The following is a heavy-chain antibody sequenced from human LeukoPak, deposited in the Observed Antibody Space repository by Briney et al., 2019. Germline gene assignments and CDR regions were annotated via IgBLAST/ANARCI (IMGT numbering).Heavy chain of an antibody. J-gene: IGHJ4*02. Sequence: GGSLRLSCAASGFTFSSYGMYWVGQAPGRGLEWVAVILHDGSNKYYADSVKGRFTISRDNSKNTLYLQTNSPRAEDTAVYYCAKEDLWAGILGWFTDYWGQGTLVTVSS. D-gene: IGHD3-10*01. CDR1: GFTFSSYG. CDR3: AKEDLWAGILGWFTDY. CDR2: ILHDGSNK. V-gene: IGHV3-30*18.